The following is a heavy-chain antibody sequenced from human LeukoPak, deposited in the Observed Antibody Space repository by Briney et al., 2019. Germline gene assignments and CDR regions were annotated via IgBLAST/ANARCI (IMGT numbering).Heavy chain of an antibody. CDR3: TTDQVERANYYYYMDV. CDR2: IKSKTDGGTT. Sequence: GGSLRLSCAASGFTFSNAWMSWVRQAPGKGLEWVGRIKSKTDGGTTDYAAPVKGRFTISRNDSKNTLYLQMNSLKTEDTAVYYCTTDQVERANYYYYMDVWGKGTTVTVSS. D-gene: IGHD2-15*01. V-gene: IGHV3-15*01. CDR1: GFTFSNAW. J-gene: IGHJ6*03.